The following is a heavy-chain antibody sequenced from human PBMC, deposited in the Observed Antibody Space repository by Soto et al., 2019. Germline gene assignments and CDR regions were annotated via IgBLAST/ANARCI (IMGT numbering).Heavy chain of an antibody. CDR3: ARGSRIAARPPYYYYYYYMDV. J-gene: IGHJ6*03. Sequence: SETLSLTCAVYGGSFSGYYWSWIRQPPGKGLEWIGEINHSGSTNYNPSLKSRVTISVDTSKNQFSLKLSSVTAADTAVYYCARGSRIAARPPYYYYYYYMDVWGKGTTVTVSS. CDR1: GGSFSGYY. V-gene: IGHV4-34*01. CDR2: INHSGST. D-gene: IGHD6-6*01.